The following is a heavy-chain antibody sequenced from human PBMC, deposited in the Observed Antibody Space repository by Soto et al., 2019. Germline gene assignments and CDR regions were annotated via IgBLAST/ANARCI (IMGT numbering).Heavy chain of an antibody. CDR3: ARATGTLRSRNCDY. CDR1: GGSISTVVHY. D-gene: IGHD1-1*01. J-gene: IGHJ4*02. CDR2: IYHTGST. V-gene: IGHV4-31*03. Sequence: PSATLSLTCSVSGGSISTVVHYWTWIRQPPGKGLEWIGSIYHTGSTYYSKSLRSRLTMSVDTSKSQFSLRLSSVTAADTAVYYCARATGTLRSRNCDYWGQGSLVTVSS.